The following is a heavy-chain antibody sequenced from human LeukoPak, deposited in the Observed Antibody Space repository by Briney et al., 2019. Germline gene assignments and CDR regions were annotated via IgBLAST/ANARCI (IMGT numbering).Heavy chain of an antibody. V-gene: IGHV3-23*01. CDR1: GFTFSSYG. CDR2: ISGSGGST. J-gene: IGHJ4*02. Sequence: GGSLRLSCAASGFTFSSYGMSWVRQAPGKGLEWVSAISGSGGSTYYADSVKGRFTISRDNSKNTLYLQMNSLRAEDTAVYYCAKARYYYGSGSYYPLDYWGQGTLVTVSS. D-gene: IGHD3-10*01. CDR3: AKARYYYGSGSYYPLDY.